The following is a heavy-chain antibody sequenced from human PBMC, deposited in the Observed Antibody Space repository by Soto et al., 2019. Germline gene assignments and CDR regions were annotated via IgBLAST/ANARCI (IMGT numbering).Heavy chain of an antibody. Sequence: GAAVKSSGEGSGDSVSSYWICWVRQMPGKGLEWMGIIYPGDSDTRYSPSFQGQVTISADKSISTAYLQWSSLKASDTAMYYCARHHCSGGSCFYYYYGMDVWGQGTTVTVSS. CDR3: ARHHCSGGSCFYYYYGMDV. V-gene: IGHV5-51*01. CDR2: IYPGDSDT. J-gene: IGHJ6*02. CDR1: GDSVSSYW. D-gene: IGHD2-15*01.